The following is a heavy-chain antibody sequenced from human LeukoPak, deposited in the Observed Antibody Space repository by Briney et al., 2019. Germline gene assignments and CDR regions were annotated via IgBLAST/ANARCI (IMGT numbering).Heavy chain of an antibody. Sequence: SETLSLTCTVSGGSISSYYWSWIRQPPGKGLEWIGYIYYSGSTNYNPSLKSRVTISVDTSKNQFSLKLSSVTAADTAVYYCVRAGSGSMRWFDPWGQGTLVTVSS. CDR3: VRAGSGSMRWFDP. V-gene: IGHV4-59*08. D-gene: IGHD3-10*01. CDR2: IYYSGST. J-gene: IGHJ5*02. CDR1: GGSISSYY.